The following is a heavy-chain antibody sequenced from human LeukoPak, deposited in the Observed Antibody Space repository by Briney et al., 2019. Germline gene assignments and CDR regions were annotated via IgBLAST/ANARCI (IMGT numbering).Heavy chain of an antibody. J-gene: IGHJ5*02. CDR2: IIPIFGTA. CDR3: AREGGSGSYFWFDP. Sequence: ASVKVSCEASGGTFSSYAISWVRQAPGQGLEWMGGIIPIFGTANYAQKFQGRVTITADKSTSTAYVELSSLRSEDTAVYYCAREGGSGSYFWFDPWGQGTLVTVSS. D-gene: IGHD3-10*01. CDR1: GGTFSSYA. V-gene: IGHV1-69*06.